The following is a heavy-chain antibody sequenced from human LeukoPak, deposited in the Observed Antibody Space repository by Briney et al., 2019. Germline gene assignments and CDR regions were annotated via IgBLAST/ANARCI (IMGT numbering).Heavy chain of an antibody. CDR3: ASTTIFGVVMPYYYYYYMDV. Sequence: GGSLRLSCAASGFTFSSYWMHWVRQAPGKGLVWVSRINSDGSSTSYADSVKCRFTISRDNAKNTLYLQMNRLRAEDTAVYYCASTTIFGVVMPYYYYYYMDVWGKGTTVTVSS. CDR1: GFTFSSYW. CDR2: INSDGSST. D-gene: IGHD3-3*01. J-gene: IGHJ6*03. V-gene: IGHV3-74*01.